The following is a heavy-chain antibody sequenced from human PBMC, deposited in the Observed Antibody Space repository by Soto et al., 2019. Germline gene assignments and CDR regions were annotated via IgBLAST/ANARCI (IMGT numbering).Heavy chain of an antibody. J-gene: IGHJ3*02. CDR2: LYYSGNT. Sequence: PSLILSLRWSVVDGPCSSRDYFWGWNQQPPGKGLEWIGNLYYSGNTYYNPSLKRRVTISVDTSKNQFSLKLSSVTAADTAVYYFASSYYYGSGVVIAPFDIRGQAIVVTVSS. D-gene: IGHD3-10*01. CDR1: DGPCSSRDYF. V-gene: IGHV4-39*01. CDR3: ASSYYYGSGVVIAPFDI.